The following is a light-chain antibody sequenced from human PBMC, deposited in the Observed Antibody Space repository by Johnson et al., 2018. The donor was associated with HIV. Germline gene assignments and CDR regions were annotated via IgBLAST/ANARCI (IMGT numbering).Light chain of an antibody. CDR1: SSNIGNNY. Sequence: QSVLTQPPSVSAAPGQKVTISCSGSSSNIGNNYVSWYQQLPGTAPKLLIYDNKKQPSGIPDRFSGSKSGTSATLTITGLQPGDEADYYCGTWDSSLSGVFGTGTKVTVL. J-gene: IGLJ1*01. CDR3: GTWDSSLSGV. CDR2: DNK. V-gene: IGLV1-51*01.